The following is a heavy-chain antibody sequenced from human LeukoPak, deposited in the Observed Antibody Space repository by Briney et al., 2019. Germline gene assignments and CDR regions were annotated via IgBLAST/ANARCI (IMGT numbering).Heavy chain of an antibody. CDR1: GYTFSDYY. D-gene: IGHD6-19*01. CDR2: INPSNGDT. CDR3: ARVGSSGWYVHPTLDY. Sequence: GASVKVSCKASGYTFSDYYIHWVRQAPGQGLEWMAWINPSNGDTNYAQKFQGRVTMTRDTSISTAYMGLTRLISDDTAVYYCARVGSSGWYVHPTLDYWGQGTLVTVSS. J-gene: IGHJ4*02. V-gene: IGHV1-2*02.